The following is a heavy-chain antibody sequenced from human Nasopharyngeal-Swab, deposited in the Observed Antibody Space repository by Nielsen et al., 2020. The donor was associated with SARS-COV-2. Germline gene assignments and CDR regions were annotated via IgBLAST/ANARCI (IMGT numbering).Heavy chain of an antibody. Sequence: AGSLRLSCAASGLTFSDYYMSWIRQAPGKVPEWVSYISSSGSIIYYADSVKGRFTISRDNAKNSLYLQMNSLSAEDTAVYYCARDQTYVSSGPDLSFDYWGQGTLVTVSS. V-gene: IGHV3-11*01. CDR3: ARDQTYVSSGPDLSFDY. CDR2: ISSSGSII. D-gene: IGHD3-22*01. J-gene: IGHJ4*02. CDR1: GLTFSDYY.